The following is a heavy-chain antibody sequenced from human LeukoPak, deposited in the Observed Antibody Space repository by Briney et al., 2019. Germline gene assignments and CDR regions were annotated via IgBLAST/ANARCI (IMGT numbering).Heavy chain of an antibody. Sequence: ASVKVSCKASGGTFSSYAISWVRQAPGQGLEWMGGIIPIFGTANYAQKFQGRVTITTDESTSTAYMELGSLRSEDTAVYYCARERDGRLDYWGQGTLVTVSS. CDR2: IIPIFGTA. J-gene: IGHJ4*02. CDR1: GGTFSSYA. CDR3: ARERDGRLDY. D-gene: IGHD5-24*01. V-gene: IGHV1-69*05.